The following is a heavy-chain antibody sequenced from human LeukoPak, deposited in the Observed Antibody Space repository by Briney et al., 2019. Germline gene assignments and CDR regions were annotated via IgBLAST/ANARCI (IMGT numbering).Heavy chain of an antibody. CDR1: GGSLSNYY. D-gene: IGHD3-10*01. J-gene: IGHJ5*02. V-gene: IGHV4-34*01. Sequence: SETLSLTCAVYGGSLSNYYWSWIRQPPGKGLEWIGEINHSGSTKVNPSLKSRVTILVDMSKSQFSLELRSVTAADTAVYYCARGPASGSDFAWFDPWGQGTLVTVSS. CDR3: ARGPASGSDFAWFDP. CDR2: INHSGST.